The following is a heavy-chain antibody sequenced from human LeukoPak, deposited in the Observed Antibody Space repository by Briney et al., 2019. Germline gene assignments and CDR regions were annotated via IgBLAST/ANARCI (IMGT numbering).Heavy chain of an antibody. CDR2: LRGNGET. Sequence: AGGSLRLSCAASGLSFSTFAMSWVRQGPARGLEWVSSLRGNGETFYADSVKGRFTLSSDSSRNTVYLQLNNLRVEDTAIYYCARASWVSTTDAVRWGQGTLVTVS. CDR1: GLSFSTFA. CDR3: ARASWVSTTDAVR. V-gene: IGHV3-23*01. J-gene: IGHJ4*02. D-gene: IGHD1-14*01.